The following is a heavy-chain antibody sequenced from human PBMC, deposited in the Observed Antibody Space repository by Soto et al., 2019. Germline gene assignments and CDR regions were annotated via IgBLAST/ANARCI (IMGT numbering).Heavy chain of an antibody. V-gene: IGHV5-51*01. CDR1: GHGFTSYW. CDR3: ATHSYSSGWAFYY. J-gene: IGHJ4*01. Sequence: GDSLKISCSGSGHGFTSYWIGWGRQMPGKGLEWMGIIDPGDSDTRYSPFFQGQVNISADKSIGTAYLQWSSLKASDTAMDDCATHSYSSGWAFYYRDQGTLVTISS. CDR2: IDPGDSDT. D-gene: IGHD6-19*01.